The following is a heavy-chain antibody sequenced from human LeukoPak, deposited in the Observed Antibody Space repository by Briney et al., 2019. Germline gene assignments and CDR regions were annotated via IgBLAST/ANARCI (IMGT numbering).Heavy chain of an antibody. CDR3: TPEGSGSYPYYFDY. V-gene: IGHV3-49*04. Sequence: GGSLRLSRTTSGFTFGDYGVSWVRQAPGKGLEWVGFSRSNAFGGTTEYAASVKGRFTISRDDSKRIAYLQMNSLKADDTAVYYCTPEGSGSYPYYFDYWGQGTLVTVSS. D-gene: IGHD3-22*01. CDR1: GFTFGDYG. CDR2: SRSNAFGGTT. J-gene: IGHJ4*02.